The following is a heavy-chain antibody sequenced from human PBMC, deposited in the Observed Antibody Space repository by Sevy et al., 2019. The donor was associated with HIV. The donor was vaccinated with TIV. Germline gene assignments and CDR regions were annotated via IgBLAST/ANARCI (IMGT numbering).Heavy chain of an antibody. CDR1: GFTFSDHY. Sequence: GGSLRLSCAASGFTFSDHYMEWVRQAPGKGLEWVGRTRNKADSYTTEYAASVKGSFTISNDYSKNSLYRQMNSPTTDDTAVYYCTTDAGIAAAGRVFDYWGQGTLVTVSS. CDR3: TTDAGIAAAGRVFDY. D-gene: IGHD6-13*01. V-gene: IGHV3-72*01. J-gene: IGHJ4*02. CDR2: TRNKADSYTT.